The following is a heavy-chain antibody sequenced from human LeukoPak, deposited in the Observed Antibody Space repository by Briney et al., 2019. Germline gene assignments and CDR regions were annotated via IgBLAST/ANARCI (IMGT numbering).Heavy chain of an antibody. D-gene: IGHD5/OR15-5a*01. J-gene: IGHJ4*02. CDR3: ARARPRVSFDY. V-gene: IGHV3-30*03. CDR1: GFTLSSYA. CDR2: ISYDGSNK. Sequence: PGGSLRLSCAASGFTLSSYAMHWVRQAPGKGLEWVAVISYDGSNKYYADSVKGRFTISRDNSQHTLYLQMNSLRAEDTAVYYCARARPRVSFDYWGQGTLVTVSS.